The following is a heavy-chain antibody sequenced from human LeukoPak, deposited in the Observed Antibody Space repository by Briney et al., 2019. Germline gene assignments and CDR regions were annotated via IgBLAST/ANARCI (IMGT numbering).Heavy chain of an antibody. V-gene: IGHV4-4*07. CDR2: IYTSGSI. CDR1: GGSFSGYY. D-gene: IGHD3-10*01. J-gene: IGHJ5*02. Sequence: PSETLSLTCAVYGGSFSGYYWSWIRQPAGKVLEWIGRIYTSGSITYNPSLKSRVSMSVDTSKNQFSLKLSSVTAADTAVYYCARDSGTTGEVKFDPWGQGTLVTVSS. CDR3: ARDSGTTGEVKFDP.